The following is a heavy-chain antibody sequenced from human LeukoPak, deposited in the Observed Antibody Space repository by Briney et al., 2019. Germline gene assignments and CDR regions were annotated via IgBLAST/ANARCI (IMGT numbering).Heavy chain of an antibody. V-gene: IGHV3-21*01. CDR3: ARDRRDYVVFDY. J-gene: IGHJ4*02. Sequence: PGGSPRLSCAASGFTFSSYSMNWVRQAPGKGLEWVSSISSSSSYIYYADSVKGRFTISRDNAKNSLYLQMNSLRAEDTAVYYCARDRRDYVVFDYWGQGTLVTVSS. CDR1: GFTFSSYS. D-gene: IGHD4-17*01. CDR2: ISSSSSYI.